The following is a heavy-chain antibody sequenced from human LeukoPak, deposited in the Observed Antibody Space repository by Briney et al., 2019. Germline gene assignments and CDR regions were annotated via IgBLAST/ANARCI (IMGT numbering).Heavy chain of an antibody. CDR1: GGSINSYY. D-gene: IGHD3-22*01. J-gene: IGHJ3*02. CDR2: IYYSGNT. V-gene: IGHV4-59*08. CDR3: ARLSPYYYDSSGYSDAFDI. Sequence: SETLSLTCTVSGGSINSYYWSWIRQPPGKGLEWIGYIYYSGNTNYNPSLKSRVTVSVDTSKNQFSLKLSSVTAADTAVYYCARLSPYYYDSSGYSDAFDIWGQGTMVTVSS.